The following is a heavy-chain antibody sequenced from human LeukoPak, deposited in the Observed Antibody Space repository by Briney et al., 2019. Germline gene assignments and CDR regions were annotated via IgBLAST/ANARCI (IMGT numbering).Heavy chain of an antibody. V-gene: IGHV3-7*01. D-gene: IGHD3-10*01. J-gene: IGHJ4*02. Sequence: GGSLRLSCAASGFTFSSYWMSWVRQAPGKGLEWVANIKQDGSEKSYVDSVKGRFTISRDNAKNSLYLQMNSLRAEDTAVYYCARDRFGELLYYVPGPLDYWGQGTLVSVSS. CDR2: IKQDGSEK. CDR1: GFTFSSYW. CDR3: ARDRFGELLYYVPGPLDY.